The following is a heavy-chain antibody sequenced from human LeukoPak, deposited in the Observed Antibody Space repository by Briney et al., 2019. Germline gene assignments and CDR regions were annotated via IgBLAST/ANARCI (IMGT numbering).Heavy chain of an antibody. CDR1: GYTFTGYY. D-gene: IGHD6-13*01. CDR2: INPNSGGT. V-gene: IGHV1-2*02. CDR3: ARVYSSSWYEFVNY. Sequence: ASVKVSCKASGYTFTGYYMHWVRQAPGQGLGWMGWINPNSGGTNYAQKFQGRVTMTRDTSISTAYMELSTLRSDDTAVYYCARVYSSSWYEFVNYWGQGTLVTVSS. J-gene: IGHJ4*02.